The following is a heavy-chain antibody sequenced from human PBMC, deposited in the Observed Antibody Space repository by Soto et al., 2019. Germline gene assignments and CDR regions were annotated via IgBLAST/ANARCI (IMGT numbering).Heavy chain of an antibody. V-gene: IGHV3-9*01. J-gene: IGHJ4*02. CDR3: AKGYCSGGSCYIDY. D-gene: IGHD2-15*01. CDR1: GFTCDDYA. CDR2: ISWNSGSI. Sequence: GGSLRLSCAASGFTCDDYAMHWVRQAPGKGLEWVSGISWNSGSIGYADSVKGRFTISRDNAKNSLYLQMNSLRAEDTALYYCAKGYCSGGSCYIDYWGQGTLVTVSS.